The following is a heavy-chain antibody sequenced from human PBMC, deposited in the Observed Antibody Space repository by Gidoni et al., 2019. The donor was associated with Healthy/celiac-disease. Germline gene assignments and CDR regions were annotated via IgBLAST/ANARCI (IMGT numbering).Heavy chain of an antibody. Sequence: QVQLQESGPGLVKPSETLSLTCTVSGGSISSYYWSWIRQPPGKGLEWIGYIYYSESTNYDPSLKSRVTISVDTSKDQFSLKLSSVTAADTAVYYCAREGVAGWFDYWGQGTLVTVSS. CDR1: GGSISSYY. CDR3: AREGVAGWFDY. J-gene: IGHJ4*02. D-gene: IGHD6-19*01. CDR2: IYYSEST. V-gene: IGHV4-59*01.